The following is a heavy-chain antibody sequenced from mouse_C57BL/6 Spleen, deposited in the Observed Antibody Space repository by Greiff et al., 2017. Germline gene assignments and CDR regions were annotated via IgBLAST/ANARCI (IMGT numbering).Heavy chain of an antibody. CDR2: IRSKSNNYAT. CDR3: VRPAYYSIYAMDY. J-gene: IGHJ4*01. D-gene: IGHD2-5*01. V-gene: IGHV10-1*01. Sequence: VQLKESGGGLVQPKGSLKLSCAASGFSFNTYAMNWVRQAPGKGLEWVARIRSKSNNYATYYADSVKDRFTISRDDSESMLYLQMNNLKTEDTXMYYCVRPAYYSIYAMDYWGQGTSVTVSS. CDR1: GFSFNTYA.